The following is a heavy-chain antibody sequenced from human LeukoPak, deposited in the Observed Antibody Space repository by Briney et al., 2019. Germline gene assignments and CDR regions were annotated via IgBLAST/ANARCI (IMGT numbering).Heavy chain of an antibody. CDR1: GGSISSYY. V-gene: IGHV4-59*12. Sequence: SETLSLTCTVSGGSISSYYWSWIRQPPGKGLEWIGYIYYSGSTNYNPSLKSRVTISVDTSKNQFSLKLSSVTAADTAVYYCARGRGFLEWTFDYWGQGTLVTVSS. CDR2: IYYSGST. CDR3: ARGRGFLEWTFDY. D-gene: IGHD3-3*01. J-gene: IGHJ4*02.